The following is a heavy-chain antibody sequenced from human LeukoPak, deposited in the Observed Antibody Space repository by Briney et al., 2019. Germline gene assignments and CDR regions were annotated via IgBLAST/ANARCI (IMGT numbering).Heavy chain of an antibody. CDR2: ISYDGSNK. Sequence: GGSLRLSCAASGFTFSSYGMHWVRQAPGKGLEWVAVISYDGSNKYYADSVKGRFTISRDNAKNSLYLQMNSLRAEDTAVYYCTSMGTVGATNDVDAFDIWGQGTMVTVSS. D-gene: IGHD1-26*01. J-gene: IGHJ3*02. CDR1: GFTFSSYG. V-gene: IGHV3-30*03. CDR3: TSMGTVGATNDVDAFDI.